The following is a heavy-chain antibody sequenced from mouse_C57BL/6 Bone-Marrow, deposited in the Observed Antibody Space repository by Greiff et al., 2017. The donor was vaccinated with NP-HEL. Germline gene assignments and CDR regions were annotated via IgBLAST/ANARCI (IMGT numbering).Heavy chain of an antibody. Sequence: VQLQQPGAELVRPGSSVKLSCKASGYTFTSYWMHWVKQRPIQGLEWIGNIDPSDSETHYNQKFKDKATLTVDKSSSTAYMQLSSLTSEDSAVYYCARLGRRRYFDYWGQGTTLTVSS. CDR2: IDPSDSET. CDR3: ARLGRRRYFDY. V-gene: IGHV1-52*01. D-gene: IGHD3-3*01. CDR1: GYTFTSYW. J-gene: IGHJ2*01.